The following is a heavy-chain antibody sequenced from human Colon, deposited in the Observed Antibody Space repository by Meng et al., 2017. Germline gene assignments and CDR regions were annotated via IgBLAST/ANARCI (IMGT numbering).Heavy chain of an antibody. CDR1: GASISNNNW. Sequence: QVQLRESGPGLVKPSGTLSLTCTVSGASISNNNWWAWLRQTPGKGLEWIGSIGHSGFTYYTPSLKSRVTVSIDTSRNQFSLWLTSVTAADTAVYYCVRSSGWVKTGFDPWGQGTLVTVSS. CDR3: VRSSGWVKTGFDP. V-gene: IGHV4-39*01. J-gene: IGHJ5*02. CDR2: IGHSGFT. D-gene: IGHD6-19*01.